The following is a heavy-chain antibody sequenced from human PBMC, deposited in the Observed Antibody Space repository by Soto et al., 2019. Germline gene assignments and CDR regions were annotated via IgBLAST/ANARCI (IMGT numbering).Heavy chain of an antibody. CDR2: VTSSGLT. Sequence: LQQSGPRLVRPSETLSLTCSVTGVSVTNSRYDWVWVRQAPDKGLAWIGAVTSSGLTFNIPSLESRVAISADTSKNEFYLSLASVTAADTAIYYCARHSQTALVTGFDSWGQGIRVTVSS. J-gene: IGHJ4*02. V-gene: IGHV4-39*01. CDR1: GVSVTNSRYD. CDR3: ARHSQTALVTGFDS. D-gene: IGHD5-18*01.